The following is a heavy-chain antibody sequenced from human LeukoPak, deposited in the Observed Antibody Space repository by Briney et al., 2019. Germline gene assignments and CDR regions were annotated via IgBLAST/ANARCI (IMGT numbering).Heavy chain of an antibody. CDR1: GGSISSSSYY. D-gene: IGHD3-10*01. CDR3: ARGPHYYGSRYIDY. Sequence: SETLSLTCTVSGGSISSSSYYWSWIRQPPGKGLEWIGYIYYSGSTNYNPSLKSRVTISVDTSKNQFSLKLSSVTAADTAVYYCARGPHYYGSRYIDYWGQGTLVTVSS. J-gene: IGHJ4*02. CDR2: IYYSGST. V-gene: IGHV4-61*01.